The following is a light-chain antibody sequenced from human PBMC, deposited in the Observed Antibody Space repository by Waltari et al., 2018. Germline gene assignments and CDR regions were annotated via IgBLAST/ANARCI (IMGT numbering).Light chain of an antibody. Sequence: QSALTQPASVSGSPGQSVTIFCAGTSNDVGGYNSVSWYQEHPGQAPRVIIYDVSDRPSGVSDLFSGSESGNTASLTTSGLQAEDEADYYCSSQSSNDVVLFGGGTKLTVL. CDR3: SSQSSNDVVL. V-gene: IGLV2-14*01. J-gene: IGLJ2*01. CDR1: SNDVGGYNS. CDR2: DVS.